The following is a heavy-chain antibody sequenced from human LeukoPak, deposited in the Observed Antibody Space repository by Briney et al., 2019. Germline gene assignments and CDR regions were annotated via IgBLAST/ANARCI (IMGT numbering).Heavy chain of an antibody. D-gene: IGHD6-19*01. V-gene: IGHV3-7*03. CDR1: GFTFSSYW. CDR2: IKQDGSEK. J-gene: IGHJ4*02. CDR3: AKGYSSGWYYFDY. Sequence: EGSLRLSCAASGFTFSSYWMSWVRQAPGKGLEWVANIKQDGSEKYYVDSVKGRFTISRDNAKNSLYLQMNSLRAEDTAVYYCAKGYSSGWYYFDYWGQGTLVTVSS.